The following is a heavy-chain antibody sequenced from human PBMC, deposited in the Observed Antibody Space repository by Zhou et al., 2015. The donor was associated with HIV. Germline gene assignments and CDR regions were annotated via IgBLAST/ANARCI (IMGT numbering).Heavy chain of an antibody. CDR1: GGTFSSYA. CDR2: IIPIFGTA. D-gene: IGHD1-26*01. Sequence: QVQLVQSGAEVKKPGSSVKVSCKASGGTFSSYAISWVRQAPGQGLEWMGGIIPIFGTANYAQKFQGRVTITADESTSTAYMELSSLRSEDTAVYYCARGNSGSYYTIALNWFDPLGPGNPGHRLL. V-gene: IGHV1-69*01. CDR3: ARGNSGSYYTIALNWFDP. J-gene: IGHJ5*02.